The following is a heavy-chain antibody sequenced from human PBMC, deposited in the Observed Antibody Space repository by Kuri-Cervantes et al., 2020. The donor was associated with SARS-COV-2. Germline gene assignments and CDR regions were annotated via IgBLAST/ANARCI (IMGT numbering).Heavy chain of an antibody. V-gene: IGHV5-51*01. CDR3: ARAVSGVSNPYYFDY. CDR1: GYSFSDYW. CDR2: IYPGDSDT. D-gene: IGHD3-10*01. Sequence: GESLKISCKGSGYSFSDYWIGWVRQMPGKGLGWMGIIYPGDSDTRYRPSFQGRVTISADTSIGTAYLRWSSLRASDTAIYYCARAVSGVSNPYYFDYWGPGTLVTVSS. J-gene: IGHJ4*02.